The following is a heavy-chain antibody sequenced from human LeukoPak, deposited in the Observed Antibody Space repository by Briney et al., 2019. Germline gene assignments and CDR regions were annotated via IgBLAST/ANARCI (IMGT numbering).Heavy chain of an antibody. CDR1: GYTFTIYG. J-gene: IGHJ4*02. CDR3: ARDPGSFYDY. CDR2: ISGYNGNT. V-gene: IGHV1-18*01. Sequence: GASVKVSCKASGYTFTIYGIGWVQQAPGQGLEWMGWISGYNGNTNHAQKFQGRVTMTTDTSTTTAYMELRSLRSDDTAVYYCARDPGSFYDYWGQGTQVTVSS. D-gene: IGHD1-26*01.